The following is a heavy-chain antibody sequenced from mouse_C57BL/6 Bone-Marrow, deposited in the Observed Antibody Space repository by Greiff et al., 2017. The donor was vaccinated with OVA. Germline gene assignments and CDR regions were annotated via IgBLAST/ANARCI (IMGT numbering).Heavy chain of an antibody. CDR2: IDPSDSYT. V-gene: IGHV1-69*01. CDR3: ALYYSNFHWYFDV. D-gene: IGHD2-5*01. J-gene: IGHJ1*03. Sequence: QVQLKQPGAELVMPGASVKLSCKASGYTFTSYWMHWVKQRPGQGLEWIGEIDPSDSYTNYNQKFKGKSTLTVDKSSSTAYMQLSSLTSEDSAVYYCALYYSNFHWYFDVWGTGTTVTVSS. CDR1: GYTFTSYW.